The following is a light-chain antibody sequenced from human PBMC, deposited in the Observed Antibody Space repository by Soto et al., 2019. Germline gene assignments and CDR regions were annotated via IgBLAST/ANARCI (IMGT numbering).Light chain of an antibody. CDR1: QYIGST. Sequence: EIVLTQSPATLSVSPGDRATLSCRASQYIGSTIAWYQQKPGQAPRLLIYDTSNRATGIPARFSGSGSETDFTLTISSLEPEDFAVYYCQQRSNWPLTFGGGTKVDIK. CDR2: DTS. V-gene: IGKV3-11*01. CDR3: QQRSNWPLT. J-gene: IGKJ4*01.